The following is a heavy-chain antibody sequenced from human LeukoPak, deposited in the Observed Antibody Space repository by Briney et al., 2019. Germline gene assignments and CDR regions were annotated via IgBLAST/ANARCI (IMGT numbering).Heavy chain of an antibody. CDR3: ARANMITFGGVIAHETLDY. J-gene: IGHJ4*02. CDR2: IKQDGSEQ. CDR1: GFTFSNYW. V-gene: IGHV3-7*01. D-gene: IGHD3-16*02. Sequence: GGSLRLSCAASGFTFSNYWMSWVRQAPGKGLEWVANIKQDGSEQYYVDSVKGRFTISRDIAENSLYLQMNSLRAEDTAVYYCARANMITFGGVIAHETLDYWGQGTLVTVSS.